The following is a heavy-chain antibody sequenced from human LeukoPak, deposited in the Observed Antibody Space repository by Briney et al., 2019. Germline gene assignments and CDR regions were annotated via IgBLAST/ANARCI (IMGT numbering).Heavy chain of an antibody. V-gene: IGHV4-31*03. CDR3: GRLVYGNGWQIDY. CDR1: GGSIRTGGNY. J-gene: IGHJ4*02. Sequence: PSETLSLTCTVSGGSIRTGGNYWSWIRHHPGKGLEWIGCIYYSGTTYDNPSLRSRLTVSIDTSKNQFSLGLAPVTAAATAGYYCGRLVYGNGWQIDYWGQGTLVTVSS. CDR2: IYYSGTT. D-gene: IGHD2-8*01.